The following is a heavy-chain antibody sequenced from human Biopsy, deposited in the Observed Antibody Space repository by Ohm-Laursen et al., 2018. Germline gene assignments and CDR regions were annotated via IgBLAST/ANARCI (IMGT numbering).Heavy chain of an antibody. V-gene: IGHV4-31*03. J-gene: IGHJ5*02. CDR3: ARGGGYNWNNGWFDP. CDR1: GVSSSVDGYY. CDR2: IYHSGTT. D-gene: IGHD1/OR15-1a*01. Sequence: SDTLSLTCPVSGVSSSVDGYYWAWIRQLPGKGLDWIGYIYHSGTTYYNPSLKSRLTMSVDTSKNEFSLRLRSVTAADTAVYYCARGGGYNWNNGWFDPWGQGTLVTVSS.